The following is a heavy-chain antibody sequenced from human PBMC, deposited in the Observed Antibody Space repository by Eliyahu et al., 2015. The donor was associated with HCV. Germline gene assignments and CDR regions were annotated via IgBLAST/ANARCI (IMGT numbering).Heavy chain of an antibody. Sequence: QVQLVESGGGVVQPGRSLRLSCAASGFXFXSXGXHWVRQAPGKGLEWVAVISYDGSNKYYADSVKGRLTISRDNSKNTLYLQMNSLRAEDTAVYYCAKEGNIAVVLAATPPFDYWGQGTLVTVSS. V-gene: IGHV3-30*18. CDR1: GFXFXSXG. D-gene: IGHD2-15*01. CDR3: AKEGNIAVVLAATPPFDY. CDR2: ISYDGSNK. J-gene: IGHJ4*02.